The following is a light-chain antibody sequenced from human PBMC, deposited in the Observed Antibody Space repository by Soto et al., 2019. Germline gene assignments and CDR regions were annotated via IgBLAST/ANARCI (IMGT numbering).Light chain of an antibody. CDR1: QSVSSSH. V-gene: IGKV3-20*01. J-gene: IGKJ3*01. CDR3: QQYGSSPRFT. CDR2: GTS. Sequence: EILLTQSPGTLSLSPGERATLACRASQSVSSSHLAWYQQKPGQAPRLLIYGTSSRATGIPDRFSGSGSGTDFALTISRLETEDFAVYYCQQYGSSPRFTFGPGTKVDIK.